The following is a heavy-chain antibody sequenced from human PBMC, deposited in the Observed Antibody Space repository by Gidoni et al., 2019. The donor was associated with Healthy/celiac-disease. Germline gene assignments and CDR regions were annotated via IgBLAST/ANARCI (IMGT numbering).Heavy chain of an antibody. CDR1: GGSFSSSSYS. Sequence: QLQLQESGPGLVKPSETLSLTCTVSGGSFSSSSYSWGWIRQPPGKGLEWIGSIYYSGSTYYNPSLKSRVTISVDTSKNQFSLKLSSVTAADTAVYYCASPRGRITMVRGVISGRFDYWGQGTLVTVSS. V-gene: IGHV4-39*07. J-gene: IGHJ4*02. D-gene: IGHD3-10*01. CDR3: ASPRGRITMVRGVISGRFDY. CDR2: IYYSGST.